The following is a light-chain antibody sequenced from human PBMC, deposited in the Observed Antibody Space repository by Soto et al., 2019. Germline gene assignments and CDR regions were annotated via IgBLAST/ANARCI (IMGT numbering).Light chain of an antibody. Sequence: EIVLTQSPGTLSLFPGERATLSCRASQSIDSISLAWYQHKPGQAPRLLIYGASSRSTALPDRFSGSGSVTDFTLTISRLEPEDFAVYYCQHYDSSLSTFGGGTKVEIK. J-gene: IGKJ4*01. CDR1: QSIDSIS. CDR2: GAS. V-gene: IGKV3-20*01. CDR3: QHYDSSLST.